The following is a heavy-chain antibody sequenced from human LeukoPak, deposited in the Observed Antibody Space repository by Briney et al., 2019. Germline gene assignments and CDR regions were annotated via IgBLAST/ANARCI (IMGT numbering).Heavy chain of an antibody. CDR1: GFTFSSYS. CDR2: ISSSSSYI. J-gene: IGHJ4*02. D-gene: IGHD2-15*01. Sequence: KAGGSLRLSCAASGFTFSSYSMNWVRQAPGKGLEWVSSISSSSSYIYYADSVKGRFTISRDNAKNSLYLQMNSLRAEDTAVYYCARDRCSGGSCYVALDYWGQGTLVTVSS. V-gene: IGHV3-21*01. CDR3: ARDRCSGGSCYVALDY.